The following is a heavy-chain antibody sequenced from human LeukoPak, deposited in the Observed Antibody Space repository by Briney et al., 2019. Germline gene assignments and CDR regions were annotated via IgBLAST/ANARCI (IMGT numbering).Heavy chain of an antibody. D-gene: IGHD4-17*01. CDR1: GFTVSSVY. J-gene: IGHJ4*02. Sequence: GGSLRLSCSASGFTVSSVYMSWVRRAPGKGLAWLSVIYSGGSTYYADSVKGRFTISRDNSKNTVYLQMNSLRVEDTAVYHCAREAFNYGDHYFDYWGQGTLVTVSS. CDR2: IYSGGST. V-gene: IGHV3-66*01. CDR3: AREAFNYGDHYFDY.